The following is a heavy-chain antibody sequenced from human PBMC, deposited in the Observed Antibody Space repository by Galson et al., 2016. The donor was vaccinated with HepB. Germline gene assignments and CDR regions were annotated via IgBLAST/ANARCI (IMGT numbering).Heavy chain of an antibody. V-gene: IGHV1-69*04. CDR3: ACPTESAGYFYYSGMDV. Sequence: SVKVSCKASGGSLRNYGLSWLRQAPGQGLEWMGRLIPVLSMSNYTQKFQGRVTITADRSTSTVYMGLTSLTSEDTAIYYCACPTESAGYFYYSGMDVWGQGTTVTVSS. J-gene: IGHJ6*02. CDR2: LIPVLSMS. D-gene: IGHD1-14*01. CDR1: GGSLRNYG.